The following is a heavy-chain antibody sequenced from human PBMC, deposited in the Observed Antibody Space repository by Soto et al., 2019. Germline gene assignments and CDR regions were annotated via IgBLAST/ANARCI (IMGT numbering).Heavy chain of an antibody. V-gene: IGHV3-23*01. CDR2: ISGSGGST. D-gene: IGHD3-10*01. CDR3: AKSGDPPNYYYYYKDV. J-gene: IGHJ6*03. CDR1: GFTFGSYA. Sequence: GGSLRLSCAASGFTFGSYAMSWVRQAPGKGLEWVSAISGSGGSTYYADSVKGRFTISRDNSKNTLYLQMNSLRAEDTAVYYCAKSGDPPNYYYYYKDVWSKGTTVTVSS.